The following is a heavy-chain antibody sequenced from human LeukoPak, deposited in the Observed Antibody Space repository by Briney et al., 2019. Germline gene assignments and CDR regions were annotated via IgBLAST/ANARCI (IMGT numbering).Heavy chain of an antibody. CDR2: INHSGST. CDR1: GGSFSGYY. Sequence: SETLSLTCAVYGGSFSGYYWSWIRQPPGEGLEWIGEINHSGSTNYNPSLKSRVTISVDTSKNQFSLKLSSVTAADTAVYYCARVRLVRRNWFDPWGQGTLVTVSS. CDR3: ARVRLVRRNWFDP. V-gene: IGHV4-34*01. D-gene: IGHD6-19*01. J-gene: IGHJ5*02.